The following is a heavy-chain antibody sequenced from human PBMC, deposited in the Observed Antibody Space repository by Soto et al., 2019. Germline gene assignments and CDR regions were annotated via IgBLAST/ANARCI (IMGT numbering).Heavy chain of an antibody. CDR3: ARGSSRFQDPYYYYAMDV. Sequence: ASVKVSCKASGYTFTSYGISWVRQAPGQGLEWMGWISAYNGNTNYAQKLQGRVTMATDTSTSTAYMELRSLRSDDTAVYYCARGSSRFQDPYYYYAMDVWGQGTTVTVSS. J-gene: IGHJ6*02. D-gene: IGHD6-13*01. CDR1: GYTFTSYG. CDR2: ISAYNGNT. V-gene: IGHV1-18*01.